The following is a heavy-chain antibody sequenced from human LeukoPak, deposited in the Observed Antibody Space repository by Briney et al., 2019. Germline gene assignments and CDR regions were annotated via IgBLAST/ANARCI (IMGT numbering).Heavy chain of an antibody. CDR2: ISSSGSTI. CDR1: GFTFSSYE. Sequence: GGSLRLSCAASGFTFSSYEMNWVRQAPGKGLEWVSYISSSGSTIYYADSVKGRFTISRDNAKNSLYLQMNSLRAEDTAVYYCASLPPLDYYYYYMDVWGKGTTVTISS. J-gene: IGHJ6*03. V-gene: IGHV3-48*03. CDR3: ASLPPLDYYYYYMDV.